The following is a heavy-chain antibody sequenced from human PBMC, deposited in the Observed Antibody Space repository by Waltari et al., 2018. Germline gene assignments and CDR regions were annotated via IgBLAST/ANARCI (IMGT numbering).Heavy chain of an antibody. CDR3: ARTLTGTITLDY. CDR1: GYTFTAFY. Sequence: QVQLVQSGAEVKEPGASVRVSCKPSGYTFTAFYIPWVRQAPGQGLEWLGGINQKSGGTKYEKKYQERVTMTRDTSSTTAYMEVSGLRSDDTAVYFCARTLTGTITLDYWGQGTLVTVSS. CDR2: INQKSGGT. J-gene: IGHJ4*02. V-gene: IGHV1-2*02. D-gene: IGHD1-20*01.